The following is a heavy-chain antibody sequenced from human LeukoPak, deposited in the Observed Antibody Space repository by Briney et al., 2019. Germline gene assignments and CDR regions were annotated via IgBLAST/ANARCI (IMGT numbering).Heavy chain of an antibody. Sequence: SETLSLTCDVSGVSISGTNYYWGWIRQPPGMGLEWIGSIHYRLPTFYNPLLKSRVTVSVDTSKNQISLRLRSVTAADTAVYYCARHEEEDGYNAKTPDYWGQGTLVTVSS. V-gene: IGHV4-39*01. J-gene: IGHJ4*02. CDR3: ARHEEEDGYNAKTPDY. D-gene: IGHD5-24*01. CDR2: IHYRLPT. CDR1: GVSISGTNYY.